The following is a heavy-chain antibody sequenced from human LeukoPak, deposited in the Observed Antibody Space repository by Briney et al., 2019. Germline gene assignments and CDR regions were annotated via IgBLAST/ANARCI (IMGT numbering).Heavy chain of an antibody. D-gene: IGHD5-18*01. J-gene: IGHJ4*02. CDR1: GFTFGDYA. Sequence: GSLRLSCTASGFTFGDYAMSWFRQAPGKGLEWVGFIRSKAYGGTTEYAASVKGRFTISRDDSKSIAYLQMNSLKTEDTAVYYCEVQLWLRVFDYWGQGTLVTVSS. CDR2: IRSKAYGGTT. V-gene: IGHV3-49*03. CDR3: EVQLWLRVFDY.